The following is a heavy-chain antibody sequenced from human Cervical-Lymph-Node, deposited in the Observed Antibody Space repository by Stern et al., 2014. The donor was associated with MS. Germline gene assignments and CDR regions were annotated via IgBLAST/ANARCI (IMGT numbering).Heavy chain of an antibody. J-gene: IGHJ4*02. CDR2: ITSGSSDI. CDR1: GFTFKEYS. D-gene: IGHD4-11*01. V-gene: IGHV3-21*01. Sequence: EVQLVESGGGLVQPGGSLRLSCAASGFTFKEYSMNWVRQAPGKGLEWVSSITSGSSDIHYADSVKGRFTISGDNVKNSLYLQMNSLRAEDTALYYCAREDYTQDFDYWGRGTLVTVSS. CDR3: AREDYTQDFDY.